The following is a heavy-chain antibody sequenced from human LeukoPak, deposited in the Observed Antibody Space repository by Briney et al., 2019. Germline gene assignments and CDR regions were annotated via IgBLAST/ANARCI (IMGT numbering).Heavy chain of an antibody. CDR1: GGSISSTRYY. CDR3: ARAFRGIFGVFEAFDI. J-gene: IGHJ3*02. V-gene: IGHV4-39*07. CDR2: IYYTGTT. Sequence: SETLSLTCTVSGGSISSTRYYWAWIRQPPGKGLEWIGSIYYTGTTYYNPSLKNRVTISEDTSKNQFSLKLSSVTAADTAVYYCARAFRGIFGVFEAFDIWGQGTMVTVSS. D-gene: IGHD3-3*01.